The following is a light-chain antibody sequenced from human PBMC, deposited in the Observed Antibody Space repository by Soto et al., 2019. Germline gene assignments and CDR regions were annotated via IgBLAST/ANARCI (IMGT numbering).Light chain of an antibody. Sequence: QSVLTQPPSASGSPGQSVTISCTGTRGDVGGYNYVSWYQQHPGKAPKLMIYEVNKRPSGVPDRFSGSKTGNTASLTVSGLQAEDGADYYCSSYAGSDPYVFGAGTKVTVL. CDR1: RGDVGGYNY. V-gene: IGLV2-8*01. J-gene: IGLJ1*01. CDR2: EVN. CDR3: SSYAGSDPYV.